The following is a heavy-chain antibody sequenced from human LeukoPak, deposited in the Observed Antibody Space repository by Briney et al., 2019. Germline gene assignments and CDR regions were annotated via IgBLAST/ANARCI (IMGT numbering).Heavy chain of an antibody. J-gene: IGHJ6*04. D-gene: IGHD3-10*02. Sequence: GGSLRLSCAASGFTFSSYEMNWVRQAPGKGLEWVSYISSSGSTIYYADSVKGRFTISRDNAKNSLYLQMNSLRAEDTAVYYCAELGITMIGGVWGKGTTVSVSS. CDR3: AELGITMIGGV. CDR1: GFTFSSYE. V-gene: IGHV3-48*03. CDR2: ISSSGSTI.